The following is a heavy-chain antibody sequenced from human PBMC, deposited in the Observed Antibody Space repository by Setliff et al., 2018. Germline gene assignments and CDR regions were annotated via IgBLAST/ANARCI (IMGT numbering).Heavy chain of an antibody. CDR3: ARGDFYYYFYMDV. J-gene: IGHJ6*03. V-gene: IGHV1-69*05. CDR2: ITSMFGTT. Sequence: GASVKVSCKASGGTFSTCAISWVRQAPGQGLEWMGGITSMFGTTNYTQKFQGRVTITTDKSTSTAYMELSSLRSEDTAIYYCARGDFYYYFYMDVWGKGTTVTVSS. CDR1: GGTFSTCA.